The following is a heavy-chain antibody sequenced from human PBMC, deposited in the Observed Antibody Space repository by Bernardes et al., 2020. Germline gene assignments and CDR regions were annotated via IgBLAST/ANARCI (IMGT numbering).Heavy chain of an antibody. V-gene: IGHV3-48*01. CDR1: GFTFSRYS. CDR3: ARDGWTHLYYYLDV. Sequence: GGSLRLSCAASGFTFSRYSIHWVRQAPGKGLEWVSYISSSSSTIHYADSARGRFTISRDNAKNSVFLQMNSLRAEDTAVYFCARDGWTHLYYYLDVWGKGTTVTVSS. J-gene: IGHJ6*03. D-gene: IGHD6-19*01. CDR2: ISSSSSTI.